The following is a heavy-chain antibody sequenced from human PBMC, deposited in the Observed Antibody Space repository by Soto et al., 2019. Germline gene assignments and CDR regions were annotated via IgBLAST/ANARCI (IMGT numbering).Heavy chain of an antibody. CDR3: AHHNYYDSSGYYSHDAFDI. J-gene: IGHJ3*02. Sequence: QITLKESGPTLVKPTQTLTLTCTFSGFSLSTSGVGVGWIRQPPGKALEWLALIYWDDDKRYSPSLKSRLTITKDTSKNQVVLTMTNMDPVDTATYYCAHHNYYDSSGYYSHDAFDIWGQGTMVTVSS. V-gene: IGHV2-5*02. D-gene: IGHD3-22*01. CDR1: GFSLSTSGVG. CDR2: IYWDDDK.